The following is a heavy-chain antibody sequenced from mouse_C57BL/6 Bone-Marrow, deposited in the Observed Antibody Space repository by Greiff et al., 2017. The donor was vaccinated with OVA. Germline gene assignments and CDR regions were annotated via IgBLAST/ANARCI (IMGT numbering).Heavy chain of an antibody. D-gene: IGHD2-4*01. CDR3: AREGRHDYDRGHFDY. CDR1: GYTFTSYW. Sequence: VQLQQPGAELVKPGASVKLSCKASGYTFTSYWMHWVKQRPGRGLEWIGRIDPNSGGTKYNEKFKSKATLTVDKPSSTAYMQLSSLTSEDTAVYYCAREGRHDYDRGHFDYWGQSTTLTVSS. J-gene: IGHJ2*01. CDR2: IDPNSGGT. V-gene: IGHV1-72*01.